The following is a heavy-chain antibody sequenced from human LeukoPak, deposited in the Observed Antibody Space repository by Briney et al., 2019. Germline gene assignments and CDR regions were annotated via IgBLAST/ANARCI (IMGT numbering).Heavy chain of an antibody. D-gene: IGHD3-9*01. CDR3: ARDYYDILTGYYNPSGNDY. V-gene: IGHV1-69*01. J-gene: IGHJ4*02. CDR1: GGTFSSFA. Sequence: SVKVSCKASGGTFSSFAISWVRQAPGQGLEWMGGIIPIFGTANYAQKFQGRVTITADESTSTAYMELSSLRSEDTAVYYCARDYYDILTGYYNPSGNDYWGQGTLVTVSS. CDR2: IIPIFGTA.